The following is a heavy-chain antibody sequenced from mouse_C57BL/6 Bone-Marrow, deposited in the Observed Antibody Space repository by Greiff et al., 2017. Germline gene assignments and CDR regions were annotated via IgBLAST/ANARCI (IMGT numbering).Heavy chain of an antibody. CDR1: GYAFSSYW. D-gene: IGHD1-1*01. CDR2: IYPGDGDT. Sequence: QVQLQQSGAELVKPGASVKISCKASGYAFSSYWMNWVKPRPGKGLEWIGQIYPGDGDTNYNGKFKGKATLTADKSSSTAYRQLSSLTSEDSAVYFCANRSFDVWGTGTTVTVSS. J-gene: IGHJ1*03. V-gene: IGHV1-80*01. CDR3: ANRSFDV.